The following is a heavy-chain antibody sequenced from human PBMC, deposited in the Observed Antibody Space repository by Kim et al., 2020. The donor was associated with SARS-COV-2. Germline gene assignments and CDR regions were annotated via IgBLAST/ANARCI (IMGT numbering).Heavy chain of an antibody. J-gene: IGHJ5*02. CDR2: IVVGSGNT. D-gene: IGHD1-1*01. CDR1: GFTFTSSA. CDR3: AADWNNWNDGIWFDP. V-gene: IGHV1-58*01. Sequence: SVKVSCKASGFTFTSSAVQWVRQARGQRLEWIGWIVVGSGNTNYAQKFQERVTITRDMSTSTAYMELSSLRSEDTAVYYCAADWNNWNDGIWFDPWGQGTLVTVSS.